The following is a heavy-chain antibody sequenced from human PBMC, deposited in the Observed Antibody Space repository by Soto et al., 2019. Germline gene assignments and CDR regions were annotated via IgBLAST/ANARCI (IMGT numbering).Heavy chain of an antibody. CDR3: AHRVLRTVFGLVTTTAIYFDF. J-gene: IGHJ4*02. D-gene: IGHD3-3*01. CDR2: IYWDDDK. CDR1: GFSLTTSGVG. V-gene: IGHV2-5*02. Sequence: QITLNASGPTVVRPTETLTLTCRFSGFSLTTSGVGVGWIRQSPGKAPEWLALIYWDDDKRYSASLKSRLTITKDTSKKQVVLTVSDLDPTDTATYYCAHRVLRTVFGLVTTTAIYFDFWCQGTPVAVSS.